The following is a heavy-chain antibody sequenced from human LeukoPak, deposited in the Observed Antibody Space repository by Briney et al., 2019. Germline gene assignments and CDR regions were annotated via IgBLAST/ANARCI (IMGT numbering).Heavy chain of an antibody. CDR2: ISGSGGST. CDR3: AKEHSSSWSHGRAFDI. D-gene: IGHD6-13*01. J-gene: IGHJ3*02. V-gene: IGHV3-23*01. Sequence: GGSLRLSCAASGFIFCSYAMSWVRQAPGKGLEWVSAISGSGGSTYYADSVKGRFTISRDNSKNTLYLQMNSLRAEDTAVYYCAKEHSSSWSHGRAFDIWGQGTMVTVSS. CDR1: GFIFCSYA.